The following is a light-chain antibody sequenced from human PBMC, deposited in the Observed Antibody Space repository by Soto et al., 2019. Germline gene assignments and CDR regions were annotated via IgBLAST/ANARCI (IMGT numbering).Light chain of an antibody. Sequence: QSVLTQPPSVSGSPGQSITISCTGTSSDVGGYNYVSWYQQHPGKAPKLMIYEVSNRPSGVSNRFSGSKSGNTASLTISGLQAEDEADYYCSSYTGSSTLVFGGGTKVTVL. V-gene: IGLV2-14*01. J-gene: IGLJ2*01. CDR1: SSDVGGYNY. CDR3: SSYTGSSTLV. CDR2: EVS.